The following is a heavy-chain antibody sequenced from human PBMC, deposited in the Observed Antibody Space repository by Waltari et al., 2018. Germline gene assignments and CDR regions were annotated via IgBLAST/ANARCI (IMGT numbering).Heavy chain of an antibody. V-gene: IGHV3-30-3*01. D-gene: IGHD1-26*01. Sequence: QVQLVESGGGVVQPGRSLRLSCAASGFTFSSYALPWVRQAPGTRLEWVAVISYDGSNKYYADSVKGRFTISRDNSKNTLYLQMNSLRAEDTAVYYCAREASGSSPDYYYYYYMDVWGKGTTVTISS. CDR3: AREASGSSPDYYYYYYMDV. J-gene: IGHJ6*03. CDR1: GFTFSSYA. CDR2: ISYDGSNK.